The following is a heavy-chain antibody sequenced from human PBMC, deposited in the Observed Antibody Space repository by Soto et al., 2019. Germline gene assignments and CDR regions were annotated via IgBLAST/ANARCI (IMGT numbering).Heavy chain of an antibody. CDR1: GGTFSSYA. V-gene: IGHV1-69*01. D-gene: IGHD2-15*01. J-gene: IGHJ2*01. Sequence: QVQLLQSGAEVKKPRSSVKVSCAASGGTFSSYAISWVRQAPGHGLEWMGGIIPLFGTTNYAQKFQGRVTITADEATSTVYMELNSLRSDDTAVYYCAKSLFYASGGGRYFDLWGRGTLVTVSS. CDR3: AKSLFYASGGGRYFDL. CDR2: IIPLFGTT.